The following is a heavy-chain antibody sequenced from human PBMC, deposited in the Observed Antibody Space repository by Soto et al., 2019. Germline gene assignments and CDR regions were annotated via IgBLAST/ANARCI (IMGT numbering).Heavy chain of an antibody. CDR3: ARVVIGFSSSPPHRSFDY. CDR2: IYHSGST. J-gene: IGHJ4*02. Sequence: PSETLSLTCAVSGGSISSSNWWSWVRQPPGKGLEWIGEIYHSGSTNYNPSLKSRVTISVDKSKNQFSLKLSSVTAADTAVYYCARVVIGFSSSPPHRSFDYWGQGTLVTVSS. V-gene: IGHV4-4*02. D-gene: IGHD6-13*01. CDR1: GGSISSSNW.